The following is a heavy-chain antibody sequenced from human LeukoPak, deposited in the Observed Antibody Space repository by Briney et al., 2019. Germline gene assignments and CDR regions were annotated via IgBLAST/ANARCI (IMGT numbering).Heavy chain of an antibody. J-gene: IGHJ5*02. CDR3: ARLIAAAKNWFDP. Sequence: SETLSLTCTVSGGSISSYYWSWIRQPPGKGLEWIGYIYYSGSTNYNPSLKSRVTISVDTSKNQFSLKLSSVTAADTAVYYCARLIAAAKNWFDPWGQGTLATVSS. V-gene: IGHV4-59*08. D-gene: IGHD6-25*01. CDR1: GGSISSYY. CDR2: IYYSGST.